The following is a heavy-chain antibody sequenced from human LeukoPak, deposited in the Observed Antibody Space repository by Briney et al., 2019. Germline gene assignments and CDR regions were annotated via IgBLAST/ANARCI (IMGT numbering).Heavy chain of an antibody. D-gene: IGHD6-13*01. V-gene: IGHV4-34*01. CDR1: GGSFSGYY. J-gene: IGHJ6*02. Sequence: SETLSLTCAVYGGSFSGYYWSWIRQPPGKGLEWIGEINHSGSTNYNPSLKSRVTISVDTSKNQFSLKLSSVTAADTAVYYCARLCRIVAAGRYYYYGMDVWGQGTTVTVSS. CDR2: INHSGST. CDR3: ARLCRIVAAGRYYYYGMDV.